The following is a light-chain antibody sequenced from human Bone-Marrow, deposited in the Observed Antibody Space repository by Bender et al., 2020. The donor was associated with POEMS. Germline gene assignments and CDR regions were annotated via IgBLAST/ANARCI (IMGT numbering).Light chain of an antibody. CDR1: SSDVGGYNY. CDR2: DVS. Sequence: QSALTQPPSASGSPGQSVTISCTGTSSDVGGYNYVSWYQHHPGKAPKLMIYDVSKRPSGISNRFSGSKSGNTASLTISGLQAEDEADYYCSSYTSTTSVFGGGTKVTVL. V-gene: IGLV2-14*03. J-gene: IGLJ2*01. CDR3: SSYTSTTSV.